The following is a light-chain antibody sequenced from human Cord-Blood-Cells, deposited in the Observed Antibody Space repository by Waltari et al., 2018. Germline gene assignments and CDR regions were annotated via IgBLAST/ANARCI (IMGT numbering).Light chain of an antibody. V-gene: IGKV3-20*01. Sequence: EIVLTQSPGTLSLSPGERATPSSRASRSVSRSYLAWYQQKPGQAPRLLIYGASSRATGIPDRFRGSGSGTDFTLTISRLEPEDFAVYYCQQYGSSPPLTFGGGTKVEIK. CDR1: RSVSRSY. CDR2: GAS. CDR3: QQYGSSPPLT. J-gene: IGKJ4*01.